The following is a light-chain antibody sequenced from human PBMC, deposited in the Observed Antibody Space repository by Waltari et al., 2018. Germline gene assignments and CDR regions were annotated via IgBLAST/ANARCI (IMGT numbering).Light chain of an antibody. CDR3: QKYDRLPAT. V-gene: IGKV3-20*01. J-gene: IGKJ1*01. Sequence: EIVLTQSPGTLPLSTGERGTLSCRASQSFSRFLAWYQQEPGQAPRLLLYGASTRATGIPDRFSGSGSGTDFSLTISRLEPEDFAVYYCQKYDRLPATFGQGTKVEIK. CDR2: GAS. CDR1: QSFSRF.